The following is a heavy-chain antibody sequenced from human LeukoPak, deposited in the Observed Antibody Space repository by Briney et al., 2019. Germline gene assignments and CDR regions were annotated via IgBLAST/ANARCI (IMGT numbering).Heavy chain of an antibody. CDR1: GYSLTSYW. CDR3: ARLLRNIAAAVYYFDY. J-gene: IGHJ4*02. CDR2: IYPGDSDA. D-gene: IGHD6-13*01. V-gene: IGHV5-51*01. Sequence: GASLQISCKGSGYSLTSYWIGWVRQMPGEGLEWMGIIYPGDSDARYSPSFQGQVTISADKSISTAYLQWSSLKASDTAMYYCARLLRNIAAAVYYFDYWGQGTLVTVSS.